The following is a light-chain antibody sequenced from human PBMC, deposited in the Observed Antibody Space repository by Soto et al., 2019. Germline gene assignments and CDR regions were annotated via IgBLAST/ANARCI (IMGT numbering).Light chain of an antibody. CDR2: GNN. Sequence: QSVLTQPPSASGTPGQTITISCSGGSSNIGINTVNWYEHPPGTAPRLLIYGNNQRPSGVPDRFSGSKSGTSASLAISGLQSEDEGHYYCATWDDSLDVHVFGTGTKVTVL. CDR3: ATWDDSLDVHV. CDR1: SSNIGINT. J-gene: IGLJ1*01. V-gene: IGLV1-44*01.